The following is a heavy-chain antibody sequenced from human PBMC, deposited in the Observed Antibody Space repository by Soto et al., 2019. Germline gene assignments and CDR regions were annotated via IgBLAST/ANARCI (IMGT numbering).Heavy chain of an antibody. CDR2: VTGGSRNT. CDR1: GFTFNNFA. V-gene: IGHV3-23*01. CDR3: AKMTPYGGNYRDAFDV. J-gene: IGHJ3*01. Sequence: EMQLLDSGGDLQQPGGSLRLSCAASGFTFNNFAMDWVRQAPGKGLAWISAVTGGSRNTYYADSVKGRFTISRNNFENTVYLQMDGLRVEDTAVYYCAKMTPYGGNYRDAFDVWGRGTMVTVAS. D-gene: IGHD1-26*01.